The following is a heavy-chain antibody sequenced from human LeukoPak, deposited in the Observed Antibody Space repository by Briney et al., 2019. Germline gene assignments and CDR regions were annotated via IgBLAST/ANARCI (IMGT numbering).Heavy chain of an antibody. V-gene: IGHV1-18*01. Sequence: ASVKVSCKASGYTFTSYGISWVRQAPGQGLEWMGWISAYNGNTNYAQKLQGRVTMTTDTSTSTAYMELRSLRSDDTAVYYSARAVLWFGEFYYMDVWGKGTTVTVSS. J-gene: IGHJ6*03. D-gene: IGHD3-10*01. CDR3: ARAVLWFGEFYYMDV. CDR2: ISAYNGNT. CDR1: GYTFTSYG.